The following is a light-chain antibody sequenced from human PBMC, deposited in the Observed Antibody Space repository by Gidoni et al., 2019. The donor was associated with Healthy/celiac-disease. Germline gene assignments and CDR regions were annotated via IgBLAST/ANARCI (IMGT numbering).Light chain of an antibody. V-gene: IGKV3-20*01. J-gene: IGKJ1*01. CDR1: QSVSSSY. Sequence: EIVLTQSPGTLSVSPGERATLSCRASQSVSSSYLAWYQQNPGQAPRLLIYGASSRATGLPDRFSGSGAGTDFTLTISRLEPEDFAVYYCQQYGSSPWTFGQGTKVEIK. CDR2: GAS. CDR3: QQYGSSPWT.